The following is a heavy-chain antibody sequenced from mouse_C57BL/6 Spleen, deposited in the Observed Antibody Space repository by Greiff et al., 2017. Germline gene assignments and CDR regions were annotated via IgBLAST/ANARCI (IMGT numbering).Heavy chain of an antibody. CDR1: GYTFTDYD. J-gene: IGHJ2*01. Sequence: EVQLQQSGPELVKPGASVKISCKASGYTFTDYDMNWVKQSHGKSLEWIGDINPNNGGTSYNQKFKGKATLTVDKSSSTSYIELRSLTSEDSAVYYCARGDYWGQGTTLTVSS. CDR3: ARGDY. V-gene: IGHV1-26*01. CDR2: INPNNGGT.